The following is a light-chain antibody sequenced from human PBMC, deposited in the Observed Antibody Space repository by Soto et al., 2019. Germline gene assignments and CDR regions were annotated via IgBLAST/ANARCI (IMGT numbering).Light chain of an antibody. CDR2: DVS. CDR1: SSDVGGYNY. CDR3: SSYTSSSTRV. Sequence: QSVLTQPASVSGSPGQSITISCTGTSSDVGGYNYVSWYQQHPGKAPKLMIYDVSNRPSGVCNRFSGSKSGNTASLTISGLQAEDEADYYCSSYTSSSTRVFGGGTKVTV. V-gene: IGLV2-14*01. J-gene: IGLJ3*02.